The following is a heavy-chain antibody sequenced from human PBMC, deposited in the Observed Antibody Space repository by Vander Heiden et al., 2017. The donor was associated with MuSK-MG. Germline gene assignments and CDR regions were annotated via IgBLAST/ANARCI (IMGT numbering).Heavy chain of an antibody. CDR1: GYTFTSYA. CDR2: INTNTGNP. Sequence: QVQLVQSGSELKKPGASVKVSCKASGYTFTSYAMNWVRQAPGQGLEWMGWINTNTGNPTYAQGFTGRVVCSLDTSVSTAYLQISSLKAEDTAVYYCARDSGPDYGDYGFGGTADFDYWGQGTLVNVSS. J-gene: IGHJ4*02. D-gene: IGHD4-17*01. V-gene: IGHV7-4-1*02. CDR3: ARDSGPDYGDYGFGGTADFDY.